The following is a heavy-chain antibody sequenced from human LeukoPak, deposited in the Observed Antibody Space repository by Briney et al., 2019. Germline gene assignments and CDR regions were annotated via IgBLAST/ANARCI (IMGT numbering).Heavy chain of an antibody. CDR3: RRDPPPHGARFRGY. J-gene: IGHJ4*02. Sequence: GGSLRLSCAASGFTVSSNYMSWFRQAPGKGLEWVSVIYSGGSTYYADSVKGRFTISRDNSKNTLYLQMNSWRAQDTPVYYFRRDPPPHGARFRGYCGQGTLVTVSS. CDR2: IYSGGST. CDR1: GFTVSSNY. V-gene: IGHV3-66*01. D-gene: IGHD3-3*01.